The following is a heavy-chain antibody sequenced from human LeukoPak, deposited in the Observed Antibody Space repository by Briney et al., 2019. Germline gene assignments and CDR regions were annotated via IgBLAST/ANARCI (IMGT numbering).Heavy chain of an antibody. Sequence: SETLSLTCTVSGVSISSSSYYWGWIRQPPGKGLEWIGSIYYSGSTYYNPSLTSRVTISVDTSKNQFSLKLSSVTAADTAVYYCARQTGLLWFGELPGSHFDYGGQGTLVTVSS. V-gene: IGHV4-39*01. CDR2: IYYSGST. CDR1: GVSISSSSYY. D-gene: IGHD3-10*01. J-gene: IGHJ4*02. CDR3: ARQTGLLWFGELPGSHFDY.